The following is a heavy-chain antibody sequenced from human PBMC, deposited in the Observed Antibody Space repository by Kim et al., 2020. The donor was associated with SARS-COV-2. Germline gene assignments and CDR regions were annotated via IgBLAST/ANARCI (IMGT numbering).Heavy chain of an antibody. CDR2: INPNSGGT. V-gene: IGHV1-2*02. CDR3: ARRASITIIVVVYNWFDP. Sequence: ASVKVSCKASGYTFTGYYMHWVRQAPGQGLEWMGWINPNSGGTNYAQKFQGRVTMTRNTSISTAYMELSSLRSDDTAVYYCARRASITIIVVVYNWFDPWGQGTLVTVSS. CDR1: GYTFTGYY. D-gene: IGHD3-22*01. J-gene: IGHJ5*02.